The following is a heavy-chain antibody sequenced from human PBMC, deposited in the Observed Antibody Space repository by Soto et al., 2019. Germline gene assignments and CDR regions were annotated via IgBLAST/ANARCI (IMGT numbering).Heavy chain of an antibody. Sequence: SETLSLTCTVSCGSMSDYFWTWIRLPAGKRLEWIGRKSISGSTDYNPSLKGRASMSVDTSKNQFSLRLISVTAADTALYYCARSLGSAAGWSFDVWGQGILVTVSS. CDR3: ARSLGSAAGWSFDV. J-gene: IGHJ4*02. CDR2: KSISGST. D-gene: IGHD3-16*01. V-gene: IGHV4-4*07. CDR1: CGSMSDYF.